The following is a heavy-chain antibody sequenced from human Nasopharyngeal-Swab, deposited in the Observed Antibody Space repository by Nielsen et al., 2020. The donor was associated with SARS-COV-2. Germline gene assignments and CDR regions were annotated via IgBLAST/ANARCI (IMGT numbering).Heavy chain of an antibody. V-gene: IGHV3-9*01. J-gene: IGHJ4*02. Sequence: SLKISCAASGFTFGDFAMHWVRQAPGKGPEWVSSINGNSGEIGYAASVKGRFTISRDNAKSSLNLQMNSLTTDDTALYYCAKGGGSYYNAFDSWGQGTLVTVSS. CDR2: INGNSGEI. CDR3: AKGGGSYYNAFDS. CDR1: GFTFGDFA. D-gene: IGHD3-10*01.